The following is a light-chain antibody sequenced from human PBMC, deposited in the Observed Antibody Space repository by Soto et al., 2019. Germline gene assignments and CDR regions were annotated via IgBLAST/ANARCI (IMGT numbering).Light chain of an antibody. CDR1: QSVRSN. J-gene: IGKJ1*01. Sequence: EIVLTQSPATLSLSPGERATLSCRASQSVRSNLAWYQQKPGQAPRLLIYDASTRATGIPARFSGSGSGTDFTLAISSLEPEDFAVYYCQHRSNWPWTFGQGTKVEIK. CDR2: DAS. CDR3: QHRSNWPWT. V-gene: IGKV3-11*01.